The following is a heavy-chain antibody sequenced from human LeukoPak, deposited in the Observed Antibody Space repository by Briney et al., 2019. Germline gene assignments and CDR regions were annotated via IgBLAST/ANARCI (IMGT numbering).Heavy chain of an antibody. CDR1: GYTFTGYY. D-gene: IGHD5-18*01. V-gene: IGHV1-2*02. CDR3: ARDEGGYSYIFDY. Sequence: ASVKVSCKASGYTFTGYYMHWVRQAPGQGLEWMGWINPNSGGTNYAQKFQGRVTMTRDTSISTAYMELSRLRSDDTAVYYRARDEGGYSYIFDYWGQGTLVTVSS. J-gene: IGHJ4*02. CDR2: INPNSGGT.